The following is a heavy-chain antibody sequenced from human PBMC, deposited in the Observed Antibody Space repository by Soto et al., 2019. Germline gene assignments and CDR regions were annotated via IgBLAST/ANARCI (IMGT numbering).Heavy chain of an antibody. CDR1: DYTFTYYG. D-gene: IGHD1-1*01. V-gene: IGHV1-18*04. J-gene: IGHJ6*02. CDR3: AATVGHYFGLDV. Sequence: QAQLVQSGSEVKRPGASVKVSCKSSDYTFTYYGINWVRQTPGQGLAWLGWISGYNANTRHDPKFEDRVTMTEDTSTTTAFLEVRSLTSDDSGTYFCAATVGHYFGLDVWGQGNTVTVSS. CDR2: ISGYNANT.